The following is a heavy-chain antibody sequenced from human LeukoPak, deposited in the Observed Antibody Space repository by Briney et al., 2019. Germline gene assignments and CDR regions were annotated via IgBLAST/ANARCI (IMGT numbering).Heavy chain of an antibody. J-gene: IGHJ3*02. V-gene: IGHV3-7*01. CDR3: AREYSSNYNAFDI. CDR1: GFTFSDYW. Sequence: GGSLRLSWAASGFTFSDYWMSWVRQAPGKGREWVANIKHDGSEKDYVDSVKGRFTISRDNAKNSLYLQMNSLRAEDTAVYYCAREYSSNYNAFDIWGQGTMVTVPS. D-gene: IGHD6-13*01. CDR2: IKHDGSEK.